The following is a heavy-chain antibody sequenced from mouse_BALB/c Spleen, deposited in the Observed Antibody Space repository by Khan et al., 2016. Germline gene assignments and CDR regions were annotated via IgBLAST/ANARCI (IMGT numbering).Heavy chain of an antibody. D-gene: IGHD1-1*01. CDR2: ISYSGST. V-gene: IGHV3-8*02. J-gene: IGHJ1*01. CDR3: ASPDYYGSSWYFDV. Sequence: EVKLLESGPSLVKPSQTLSLTCSVTGDSITSGYWNWIRKFPGNKLEYMGYISYSGSTYYNPSLKSRISITRDTSKNQYYLQLNSVTTEDTATYXCASPDYYGSSWYFDVWGAGTTVTVSS. CDR1: GDSITSGY.